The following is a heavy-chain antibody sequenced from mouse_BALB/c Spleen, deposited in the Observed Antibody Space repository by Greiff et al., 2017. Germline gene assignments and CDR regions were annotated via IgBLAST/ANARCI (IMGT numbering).Heavy chain of an antibody. V-gene: IGHV5-9-4*01. Sequence: EVKVVESGGGLVKPGGSLKLSCAASGFTFSSYAMSWVRQSPEKRLEWVAEISSGGSYTYYPDTVTGRFTISRDNAKNTLYLEMSSLRSEDTAMYYCARTTTVVDYWGQGTTLTVSS. D-gene: IGHD1-1*01. CDR1: GFTFSSYA. CDR2: ISSGGSYT. J-gene: IGHJ2*01. CDR3: ARTTTVVDY.